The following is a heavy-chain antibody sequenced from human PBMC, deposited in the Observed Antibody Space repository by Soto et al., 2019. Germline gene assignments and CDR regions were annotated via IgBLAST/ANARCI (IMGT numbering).Heavy chain of an antibody. CDR2: ISSNGRTT. CDR1: TFTFSSYE. CDR3: ARGRSGSYDY. D-gene: IGHD1-26*01. V-gene: IGHV3-48*03. J-gene: IGHJ4*02. Sequence: EVQLVESGGGLVKPGGSLRISCVGSTFTFSSYEMNWVRQAPGKGLEFLSYISSNGRTTYHTDSVRGRFTISRDNSKNSLYLQMNSLRVEDTAVYYCARGRSGSYDYWGQGTLVTVSS.